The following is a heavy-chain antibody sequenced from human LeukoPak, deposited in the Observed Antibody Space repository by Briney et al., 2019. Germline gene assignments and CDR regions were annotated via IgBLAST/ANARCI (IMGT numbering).Heavy chain of an antibody. D-gene: IGHD4-17*01. CDR1: GFAFSTYV. CDR3: AKDLTTVVTPHAYWPDAFDI. Sequence: GGSLRLSCAASGFAFSTYVMHWVRQAPGKGLEWVAVISSDGSNKYYADSVKGRFTISRDNSKNTLYLQMNSLRPEDTAVYYCAKDLTTVVTPHAYWPDAFDIWGQGTMVTVSS. V-gene: IGHV3-30-3*01. CDR2: ISSDGSNK. J-gene: IGHJ3*02.